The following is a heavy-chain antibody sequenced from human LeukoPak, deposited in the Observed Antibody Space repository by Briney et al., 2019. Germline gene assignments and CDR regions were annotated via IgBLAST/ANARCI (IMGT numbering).Heavy chain of an antibody. CDR3: AELGITMIGGV. Sequence: GGSLRLSCAASGFTFSTFAMHWVRQAPGEGLEWVSYISSSGSTIYYADSVKGRFTISRDNAKNSLYLQMNSLRAEDTAVYYCAELGITMIGGVWGKGTTVTISS. CDR1: GFTFSTFA. J-gene: IGHJ6*04. D-gene: IGHD3-10*02. V-gene: IGHV3-48*03. CDR2: ISSSGSTI.